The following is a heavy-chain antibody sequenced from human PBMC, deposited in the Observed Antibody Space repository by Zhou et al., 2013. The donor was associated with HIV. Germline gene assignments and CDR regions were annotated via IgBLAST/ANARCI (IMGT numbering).Heavy chain of an antibody. Sequence: QVQLQESGPGLVKPSETLSLTCAVSNYSINSGYYWGWVRQPPGKGLEWFGSIYHGGSTYYNPSLKSRVTLSVDTSKNQFSLKLSSVTAADTAVYYCARMGGHSNTWLFDYWGQGNPGHRLL. V-gene: IGHV4-38-2*01. CDR3: ARMGGHSNTWLFDY. CDR1: NYSINSGYY. CDR2: IYHGGST. D-gene: IGHD6-13*01. J-gene: IGHJ4*02.